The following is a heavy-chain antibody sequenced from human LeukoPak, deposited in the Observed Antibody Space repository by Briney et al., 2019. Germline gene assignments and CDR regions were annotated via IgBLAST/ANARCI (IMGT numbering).Heavy chain of an antibody. V-gene: IGHV4-39*01. CDR2: IYYSGST. D-gene: IGHD3-10*01. CDR1: GGSISSSSYY. CDR3: ARTGHGYYYYGMDV. Sequence: SETLSLNCTVSGGSISSSSYYWGWIRQPPGKGLEWIGSIYYSGSTYYNPSLKSRVTISVDTSKNQFSLKLSSVTAADTAVYYCARTGHGYYYYGMDVWGQGTTVTVSS. J-gene: IGHJ6*02.